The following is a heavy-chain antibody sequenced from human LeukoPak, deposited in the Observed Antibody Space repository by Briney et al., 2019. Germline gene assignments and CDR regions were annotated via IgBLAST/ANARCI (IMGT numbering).Heavy chain of an antibody. Sequence: GGTLRLSCAASGFTFSSYGMSWVRQAPGKGLEWVSAISGSGGSTYYADSVKGRFTISRDNSKNTLYLQMNSLRAEDTAVYYCASGVMFGELGYFDYWGQGTLVTVSS. J-gene: IGHJ4*02. CDR1: GFTFSSYG. CDR2: ISGSGGST. CDR3: ASGVMFGELGYFDY. V-gene: IGHV3-23*01. D-gene: IGHD3-10*02.